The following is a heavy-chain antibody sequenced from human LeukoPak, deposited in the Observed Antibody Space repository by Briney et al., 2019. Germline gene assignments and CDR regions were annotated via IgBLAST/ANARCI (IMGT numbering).Heavy chain of an antibody. CDR1: GFTFSSYG. Sequence: PGGSLRLSCAASGFTFSSYGMHWVRQAPGKGLEWVAFIRYDGSNKYYADSVKGRFTISRDNSKNTLYLQMNSLRAEDTAVYYCAKDYYDSSGYSRPMDAFDIWGQGTMVTVSS. J-gene: IGHJ3*02. CDR2: IRYDGSNK. D-gene: IGHD3-22*01. V-gene: IGHV3-30*02. CDR3: AKDYYDSSGYSRPMDAFDI.